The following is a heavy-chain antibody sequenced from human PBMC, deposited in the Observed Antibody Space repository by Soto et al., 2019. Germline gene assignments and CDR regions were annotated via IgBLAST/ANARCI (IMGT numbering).Heavy chain of an antibody. Sequence: GASVKVSCKASGYTFTSYYMHWVRQAPGQGLEWMGIINPSGGSTSYAQKFQGRVTMTRDTSTSTVYMERSSLRSEDTAVYYCARALGGYGSGWTRRAFDIWGQGTMVTVSS. J-gene: IGHJ3*02. CDR3: ARALGGYGSGWTRRAFDI. CDR1: GYTFTSYY. CDR2: INPSGGST. V-gene: IGHV1-46*03. D-gene: IGHD6-19*01.